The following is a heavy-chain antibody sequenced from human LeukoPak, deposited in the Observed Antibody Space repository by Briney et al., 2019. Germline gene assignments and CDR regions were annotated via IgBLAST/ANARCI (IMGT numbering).Heavy chain of an antibody. D-gene: IGHD3-9*01. V-gene: IGHV4-38-2*02. J-gene: IGHJ4*02. CDR3: ARTSFDILTGYYSGGGPFDS. CDR1: GYSISSGYY. CDR2: IYHSGST. Sequence: SETLSLTCTVSGYSISSGYYWGWIRQPPGKGLEWIGSIYHSGSTYYNPSLKSRVTISVDTSKNQFSLKLSSVTAADTAVYYCARTSFDILTGYYSGGGPFDSWGQGTLVTVSS.